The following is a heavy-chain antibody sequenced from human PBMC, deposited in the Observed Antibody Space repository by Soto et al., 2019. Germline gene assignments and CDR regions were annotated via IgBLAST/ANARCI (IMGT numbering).Heavy chain of an antibody. V-gene: IGHV1-69*13. Sequence: ASVKVSCKASGGTFSSYAISWVRQAPGQGLEWMGGIIPIFGTANYAQKFQGRVTITADESTSTAYMELSSLRSEDTAVYYCARDRGRYSYGYVGYGMDVWGQGTTVTVS. CDR1: GGTFSSYA. CDR3: ARDRGRYSYGYVGYGMDV. J-gene: IGHJ6*02. D-gene: IGHD5-18*01. CDR2: IIPIFGTA.